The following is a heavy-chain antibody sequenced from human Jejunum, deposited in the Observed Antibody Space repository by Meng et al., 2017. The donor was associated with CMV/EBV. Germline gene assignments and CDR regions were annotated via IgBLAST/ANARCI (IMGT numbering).Heavy chain of an antibody. Sequence: ADGVSSNDAAWNWIRQSPSRGLEWLGRTYYGSKWFNDYAVSVRSRITISPDTSKNQFSLQLNSVTPEDTAMYYCARWGGGWKIFDCWGQGTLVTVSS. CDR3: ARWGGGWKIFDC. D-gene: IGHD6-19*01. CDR1: ADGVSSNDAA. CDR2: TYYGSKWFN. V-gene: IGHV6-1*01. J-gene: IGHJ4*02.